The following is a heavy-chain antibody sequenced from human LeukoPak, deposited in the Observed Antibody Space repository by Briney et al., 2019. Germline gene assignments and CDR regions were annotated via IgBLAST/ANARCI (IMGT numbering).Heavy chain of an antibody. Sequence: SETLSLTCAVSGGSISSGGYSWSWIRQPPGKGLEWIGYIYHSGSTYYNPSLKSRVTISVDRSKNQFSLKLSSVTAADTAVYYCARVGIAAALGDWFDPWGQGTLVTVSP. D-gene: IGHD6-13*01. CDR3: ARVGIAAALGDWFDP. V-gene: IGHV4-30-2*01. J-gene: IGHJ5*02. CDR2: IYHSGST. CDR1: GGSISSGGYS.